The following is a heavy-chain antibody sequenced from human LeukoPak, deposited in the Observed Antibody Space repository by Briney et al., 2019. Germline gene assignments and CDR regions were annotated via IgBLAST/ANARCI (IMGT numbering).Heavy chain of an antibody. CDR2: INPKSGAT. D-gene: IGHD2-21*02. CDR1: GYVFINYY. J-gene: IGHJ5*02. Sequence: ASVKVSCKTSGYVFINYYIHWVRLAPGQGLQWMGWINPKSGATNYAQSFQGRVALTTDTSISTAFMELSNLRPDDAAIYFCARSVTYNWFDPWGQGTRVTVSS. V-gene: IGHV1-2*02. CDR3: ARSVTYNWFDP.